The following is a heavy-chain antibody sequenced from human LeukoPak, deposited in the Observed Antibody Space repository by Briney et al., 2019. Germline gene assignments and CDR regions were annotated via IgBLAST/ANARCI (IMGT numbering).Heavy chain of an antibody. CDR1: GDSVSSNSVA. J-gene: IGHJ6*04. D-gene: IGHD2-15*01. CDR2: TYTRSTRSN. Sequence: SQPLSRTCAISGDSVSSNSVAWNCVRHSPSRGLEWQGRTYTRSTRSNDYAVSVRSRITINPDTSKNQFSLQLNSVTPEDTAVYYCARDIAVVVVAATYDYGMDVWGKGTTVTVSS. V-gene: IGHV6-1*01. CDR3: ARDIAVVVVAATYDYGMDV.